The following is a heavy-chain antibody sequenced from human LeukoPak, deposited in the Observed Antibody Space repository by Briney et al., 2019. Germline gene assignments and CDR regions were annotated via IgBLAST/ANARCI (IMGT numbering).Heavy chain of an antibody. D-gene: IGHD3-16*01. J-gene: IGHJ5*02. CDR1: GYTFTSYD. CDR3: ARVSANMGLVNWYDP. V-gene: IGHV1-8*01. Sequence: ASVKVSCKASGYTFTSYDINWVRQATGQGLEWMGWMNPNSGNTGYAQKFQGRVTMTRNTSISTAYMELSSLTSEDTAVYCCARVSANMGLVNWYDPWVQGRLVTDSS. CDR2: MNPNSGNT.